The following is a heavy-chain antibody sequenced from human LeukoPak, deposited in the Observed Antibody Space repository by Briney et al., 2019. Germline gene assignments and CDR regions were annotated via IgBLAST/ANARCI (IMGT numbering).Heavy chain of an antibody. Sequence: PSETLSLTYTVSGGPISSYYWSWIRQPPGKGLEWIGYIYYSGSTNYNPSLKSRVTISVDTSKNQFSLKLSSVTAADTAVYYCARGSRGIAVAGFDYWGQGTLVTVSS. CDR3: ARGSRGIAVAGFDY. CDR1: GGPISSYY. V-gene: IGHV4-59*01. J-gene: IGHJ4*02. D-gene: IGHD6-19*01. CDR2: IYYSGST.